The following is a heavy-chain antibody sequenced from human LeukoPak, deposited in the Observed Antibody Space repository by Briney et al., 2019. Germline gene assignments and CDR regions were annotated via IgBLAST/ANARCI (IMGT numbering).Heavy chain of an antibody. CDR1: GFTFSSYT. CDR2: ISRSSTTI. J-gene: IGHJ4*02. Sequence: GGSLRLSCAASGFTFSSYTMSWVRQAPGKGLEWVSYISRSSTTIYYADSVKGRFTISRDNAKNSLYLQMNSLRAEDTAVYYCAIDEGSGWTRDLDYWGQGTLVTVSS. CDR3: AIDEGSGWTRDLDY. D-gene: IGHD6-19*01. V-gene: IGHV3-48*04.